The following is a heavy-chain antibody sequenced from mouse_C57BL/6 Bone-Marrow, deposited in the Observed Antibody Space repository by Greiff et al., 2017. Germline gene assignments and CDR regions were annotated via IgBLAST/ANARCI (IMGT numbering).Heavy chain of an antibody. CDR3: ASPRWLLVDY. V-gene: IGHV2-2*01. CDR1: GFSLTSYG. Sequence: VKLMESGPGLVQPSQSLSITCTVSGFSLTSYGVHWVRQSPGKGLEWLGVIWSGGSTDYNAAFISRLSISKDNSKSQVFFKMNSLQADDTAIYYCASPRWLLVDYWGQGTTLTVSS. CDR2: IWSGGST. J-gene: IGHJ2*01. D-gene: IGHD2-3*01.